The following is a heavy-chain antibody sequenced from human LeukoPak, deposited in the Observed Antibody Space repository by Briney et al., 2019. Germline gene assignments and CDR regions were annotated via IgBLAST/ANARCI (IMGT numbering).Heavy chain of an antibody. CDR3: AKDYYDSSALLGAFDI. J-gene: IGHJ3*02. Sequence: GGSLRLSCAASGFTSSSYAMSWVRQAPGKGLEWVSAISGSGGSTYYADSVKGRFTISRDNSKNTLYLQMNSLRAEDTAVYYCAKDYYDSSALLGAFDIWGQGTMVTVSS. V-gene: IGHV3-23*01. D-gene: IGHD3-22*01. CDR2: ISGSGGST. CDR1: GFTSSSYA.